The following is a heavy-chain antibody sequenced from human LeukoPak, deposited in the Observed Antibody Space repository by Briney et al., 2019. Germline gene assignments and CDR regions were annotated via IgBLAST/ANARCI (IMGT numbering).Heavy chain of an antibody. J-gene: IGHJ4*02. V-gene: IGHV3-30*04. Sequence: GGSLRLSCAASGFTFSSYAMHWVRQAPGKGLEWVAVISYDGSNKYYADSVKGRFTISRDNSKNTLYLQMNSLRAEDTAVYYCARDGEAYCSSTSCPYYLDYWGQGTPVTVSS. CDR3: ARDGEAYCSSTSCPYYLDY. CDR2: ISYDGSNK. CDR1: GFTFSSYA. D-gene: IGHD2-2*01.